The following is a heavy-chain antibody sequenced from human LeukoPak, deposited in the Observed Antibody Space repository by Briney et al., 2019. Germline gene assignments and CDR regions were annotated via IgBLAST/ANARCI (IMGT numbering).Heavy chain of an antibody. J-gene: IGHJ4*02. V-gene: IGHV4-59*01. CDR2: IYYSGST. CDR1: GDSISSDY. CDR3: ARDHCANGVCWFDY. D-gene: IGHD2-8*01. Sequence: SETLSLTCTVSGDSISSDYWSWIRQPPGKGLEWIGYIYYSGSTNYSPSLKSRVTIPVDTSKNQFSLKLSSVTAADTAVYYCARDHCANGVCWFDYWGQGTLVTVSS.